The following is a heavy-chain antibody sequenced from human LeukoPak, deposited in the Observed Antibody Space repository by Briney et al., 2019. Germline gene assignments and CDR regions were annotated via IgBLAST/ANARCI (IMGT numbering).Heavy chain of an antibody. D-gene: IGHD3-16*02. CDR3: ARVRYGNYFDY. Sequence: GGSLRLSCAASGFTFTDSWMSWVRQPPGKGLQWVVNIKPDGTEKYYVDSLKGRFTVSRDNAKNSLYLQMSSLRAEDTAVYYCARVRYGNYFDYWGQVTLVTVSS. CDR1: GFTFTDSW. V-gene: IGHV3-7*04. CDR2: IKPDGTEK. J-gene: IGHJ4*02.